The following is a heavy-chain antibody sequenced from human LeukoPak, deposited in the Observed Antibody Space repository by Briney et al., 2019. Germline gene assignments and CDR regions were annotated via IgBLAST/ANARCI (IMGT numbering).Heavy chain of an antibody. CDR2: ISGDGTAR. D-gene: IGHD3-10*01. V-gene: IGHV3-74*01. J-gene: IGHJ5*02. CDR3: VRGRGSYGWFDP. Sequence: GGSLRLSCAASGFTSSSYWMHWVRQVPGKGLVWVSRISGDGTARNYADSVKGRFTISRDDAKNTVDLQMNSLRGKDTAVYYCVRGRGSYGWFDPWGQGTLVTVSS. CDR1: GFTSSSYW.